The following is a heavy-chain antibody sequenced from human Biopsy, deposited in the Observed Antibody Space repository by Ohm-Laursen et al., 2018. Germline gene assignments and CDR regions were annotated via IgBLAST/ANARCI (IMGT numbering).Heavy chain of an antibody. CDR2: ITASGGTT. V-gene: IGHV3-23*01. CDR1: GISFSRSA. CDR3: AKVPREELSYYYSMDV. Sequence: SPRLSCAASGISFSRSAMNWVRQAPGKGLEWVSGITASGGTTYYADSVKGRFTISRDNSNNTLYLQMNSLRDDDTAVYYCAKVPREELSYYYSMDVWGQGTTVTVSS. J-gene: IGHJ6*02. D-gene: IGHD1-7*01.